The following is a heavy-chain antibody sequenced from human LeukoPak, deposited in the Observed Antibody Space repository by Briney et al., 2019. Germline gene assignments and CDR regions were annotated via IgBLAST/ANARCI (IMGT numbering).Heavy chain of an antibody. J-gene: IGHJ4*02. Sequence: ASVKVSCKASGYTFTNYGINWVRQAPGQGLEWMGWISAYNGNTNYAQKLQGRVTMTTDTSTSTAYMELRSLRSDDTAVYYCARVGAYCSSSSCFDYWDQGTLVTVSS. D-gene: IGHD2-2*01. CDR2: ISAYNGNT. V-gene: IGHV1-18*01. CDR3: ARVGAYCSSSSCFDY. CDR1: GYTFTNYG.